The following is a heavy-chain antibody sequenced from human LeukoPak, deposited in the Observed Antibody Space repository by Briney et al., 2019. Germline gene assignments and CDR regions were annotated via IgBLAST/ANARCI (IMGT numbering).Heavy chain of an antibody. J-gene: IGHJ4*02. V-gene: IGHV3-48*03. Sequence: PGGSLRLSCAASGFTFSSYEMNWVRQAPGMGLQWVSYISSSGSTIFYADSVKGRFTISRDNAKESLYLQMNSLRAEDTAVNYCARDLRVGAINFDYWGQGTLVTVSS. CDR1: GFTFSSYE. CDR2: ISSSGSTI. D-gene: IGHD1-26*01. CDR3: ARDLRVGAINFDY.